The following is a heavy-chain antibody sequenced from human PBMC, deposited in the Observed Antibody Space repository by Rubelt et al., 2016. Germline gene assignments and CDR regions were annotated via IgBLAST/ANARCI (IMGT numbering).Heavy chain of an antibody. CDR3: ARDMDAVAGTPGAFDI. Sequence: QVQLQESGPGLVKPSETLSLSCSVSGNSINAYYWSWIRQPPGKGLEWIGSIYYSGSTYYNPSLKSRVTISVDTSKNQFSLKLSSVTAADTAVYYCARDMDAVAGTPGAFDIWGQGTTVTVSS. V-gene: IGHV4-38-2*02. CDR1: GNSINAYY. D-gene: IGHD6-19*01. CDR2: IYYSGST. J-gene: IGHJ3*02.